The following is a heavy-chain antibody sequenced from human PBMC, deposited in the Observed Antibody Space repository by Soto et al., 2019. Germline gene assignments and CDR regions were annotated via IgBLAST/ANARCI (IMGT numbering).Heavy chain of an antibody. V-gene: IGHV1-18*01. D-gene: IGHD3-16*01. CDR1: GYSFSSYA. CDR2: ISTFNGNT. Sequence: ASVKVSCKTSGYSFSSYAISWVRQAPGQGLEWLGWISTFNGNTNYARKLQGRVTMTTDTSTSTAYMELRSLTSDDTAVYYCARHYEASLFPRALGNWGQGTLVTVSS. CDR3: ARHYEASLFPRALGN. J-gene: IGHJ4*02.